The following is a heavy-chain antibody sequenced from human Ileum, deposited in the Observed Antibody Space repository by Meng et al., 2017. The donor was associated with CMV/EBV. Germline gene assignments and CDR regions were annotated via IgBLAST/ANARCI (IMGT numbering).Heavy chain of an antibody. CDR1: GYDFTSYG. D-gene: IGHD4-17*01. CDR3: ARDPRYSDNWFRAGDFQQ. CDR2: ISPYSGNT. J-gene: IGHJ1*01. V-gene: IGHV1-18*01. Sequence: QVQLVQSGAEVKTPGAPVKVSCRTSGYDFTSYGISWVRQAPGQGLEWVGWISPYSGNTKYAQKYQGRVILTRDTATNTAYMELTSLVFDDTAAYYCARDPRYSDNWFRAGDFQQWGQGTLVTVSS.